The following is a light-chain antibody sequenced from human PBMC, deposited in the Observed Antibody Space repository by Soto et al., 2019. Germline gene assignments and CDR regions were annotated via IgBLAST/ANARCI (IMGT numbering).Light chain of an antibody. V-gene: IGKV3-15*01. CDR3: QQYDNWPPIT. CDR1: QSVSLS. J-gene: IGKJ5*01. Sequence: EIVMTQSPGTLSVSPGERATLSCRASQSVSLSLAWYQQKPGQAPRLLIYGASTRATGIPARFSGSGSGTEFTLTISSLQSEDFAVYYCQQYDNWPPITFGQGTRLEIK. CDR2: GAS.